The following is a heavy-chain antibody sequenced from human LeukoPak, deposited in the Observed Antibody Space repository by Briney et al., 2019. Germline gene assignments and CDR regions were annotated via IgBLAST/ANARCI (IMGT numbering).Heavy chain of an antibody. CDR3: ARDGPLSLYNWSDP. CDR2: VSSTGST. V-gene: IGHV4-59*12. J-gene: IGHJ5*02. Sequence: PSETLSLTCTVSGGSISGYYWTWIRQSPGKGLEWIGYVSSTGSTNYTPPLKSRVTISVDTSKNQFSLKLSSVTAADTAVYYCARDGPLSLYNWSDPWGQGTLVTVSS. CDR1: GGSISGYY.